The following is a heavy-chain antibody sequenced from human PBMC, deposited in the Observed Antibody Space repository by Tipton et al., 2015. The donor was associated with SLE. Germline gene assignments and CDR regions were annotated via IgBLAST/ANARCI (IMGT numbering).Heavy chain of an antibody. D-gene: IGHD4-17*01. V-gene: IGHV4-39*07. Sequence: TLSLNCTVSGGPISSSPYHWGWIRQPPGKGLGWIASVYSRGGTYRNPSLKSRVTVSLDTSRNQFSLKLTSVTAPDTATYYCAGGGGVLSVTAFDYWGQGTLVTVSS. CDR2: VYSRGGT. J-gene: IGHJ4*02. CDR1: GGPISSSPYH. CDR3: AGGGGVLSVTAFDY.